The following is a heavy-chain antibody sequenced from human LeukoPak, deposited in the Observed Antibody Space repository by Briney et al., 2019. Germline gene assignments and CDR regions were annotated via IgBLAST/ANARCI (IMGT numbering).Heavy chain of an antibody. CDR2: IYPGYSDT. Sequence: GESLKISCKGSGYSFTSYWIGWVRQMPGKGLEWMGIIYPGYSDTRYSPSFQGQVTFSAEKSISTAYLQWSSLNASDTAFYSCARRVGSSSWFFDSWGQGTLVTVSS. V-gene: IGHV5-51*01. CDR1: GYSFTSYW. D-gene: IGHD6-13*01. CDR3: ARRVGSSSWFFDS. J-gene: IGHJ4*02.